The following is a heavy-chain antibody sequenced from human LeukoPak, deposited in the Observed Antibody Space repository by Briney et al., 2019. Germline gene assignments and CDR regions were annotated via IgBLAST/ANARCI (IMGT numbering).Heavy chain of an antibody. CDR3: ARDRSISGVVTIDF. J-gene: IGHJ4*02. V-gene: IGHV3-7*01. CDR2: IKQDGSET. Sequence: GGSQRLSCAASGFSFSNSWMTWVRQSPGKGLEWVANIKQDGSETYYVDSVMGRFTISRLNAKNSVYLQMNSLRAEDTAVYYCARDRSISGVVTIDFWGQGTLVTVSS. CDR1: GFSFSNSW. D-gene: IGHD3-3*01.